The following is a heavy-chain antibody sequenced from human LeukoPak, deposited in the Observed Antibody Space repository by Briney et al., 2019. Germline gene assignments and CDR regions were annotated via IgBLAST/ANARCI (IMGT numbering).Heavy chain of an antibody. V-gene: IGHV1-18*01. Sequence: ASVKVSCKASGYTFTTYDINWVRQATGQGLEWMGWVSAYNGNTNYAQKLQDRVTMTTETSTSTAYMELRSLRSDDTAVYYCASNMRWLDAFDIWGQGTMVTFSS. CDR1: GYTFTTYD. D-gene: IGHD5-24*01. CDR3: ASNMRWLDAFDI. CDR2: VSAYNGNT. J-gene: IGHJ3*02.